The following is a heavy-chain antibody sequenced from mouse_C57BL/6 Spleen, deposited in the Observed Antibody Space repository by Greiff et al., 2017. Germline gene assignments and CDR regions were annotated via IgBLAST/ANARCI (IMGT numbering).Heavy chain of an antibody. CDR2: ISNLAYSI. Sequence: DVKLVESGGGLVQPGGSLKLSCAASGFTFSDYGMAWVRQAPRKGPEWVAFISNLAYSIYYADTVTGRFTISRENAKNTLYLEMSSLRSEDTAMYYCARLDYGSSPWFAYWGQGTLVTVSA. D-gene: IGHD1-1*01. CDR1: GFTFSDYG. J-gene: IGHJ3*01. CDR3: ARLDYGSSPWFAY. V-gene: IGHV5-15*01.